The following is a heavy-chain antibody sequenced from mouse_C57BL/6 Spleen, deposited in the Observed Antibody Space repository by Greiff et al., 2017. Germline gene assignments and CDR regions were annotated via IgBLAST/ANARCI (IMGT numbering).Heavy chain of an antibody. J-gene: IGHJ1*03. CDR1: GFTFSDYY. V-gene: IGHV5-16*01. Sequence: EVKLVESEGGLVQPGSSMKLSCTASGFTFSDYYLAWVRQVPEKGLEWVANINYDGSSTYYLDSLKSRFIISRDNAKNILYLQMSSLKSEDTATYYCARAADGGPRYFDVWGTGTTVTVSS. D-gene: IGHD1-1*01. CDR3: ARAADGGPRYFDV. CDR2: INYDGSST.